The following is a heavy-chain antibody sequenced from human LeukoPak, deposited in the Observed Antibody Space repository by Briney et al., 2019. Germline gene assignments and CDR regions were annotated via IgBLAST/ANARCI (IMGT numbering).Heavy chain of an antibody. CDR3: ARGSQTADYYDSSGYYLAAFDI. D-gene: IGHD3-22*01. J-gene: IGHJ3*02. V-gene: IGHV4-30-4*01. Sequence: SQTLSLTCTVSGGSISSGDYYWSWIRQPPGKGLEWIGYIYYSGSTYYNPSLKSRVTISVDTSKNQFSLKLSSVTAADTAVYYCARGSQTADYYDSSGYYLAAFDIWGQGTMVTVSS. CDR2: IYYSGST. CDR1: GGSISSGDYY.